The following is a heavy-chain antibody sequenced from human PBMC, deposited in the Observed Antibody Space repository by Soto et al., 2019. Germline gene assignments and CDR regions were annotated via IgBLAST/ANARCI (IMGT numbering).Heavy chain of an antibody. CDR2: INPSGGST. CDR3: ARYEYNGYYFDY. CDR1: GYTFSTYY. J-gene: IGHJ4*02. V-gene: IGHV1-46*01. D-gene: IGHD3-16*01. Sequence: DSVKVSCKASGYTFSTYYMHWVRQAPGQGYEWMGIINPSGGSTTYAQKFQGRVTMTRDTSTTTVYMELSSLKSEDTAVYYCARYEYNGYYFDYWCQGILVYVS.